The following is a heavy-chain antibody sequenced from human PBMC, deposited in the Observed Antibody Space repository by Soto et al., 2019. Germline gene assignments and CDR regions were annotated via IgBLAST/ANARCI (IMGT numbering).Heavy chain of an antibody. J-gene: IGHJ3*02. CDR2: IWYDGSNK. CDR1: GFTFSSYG. CDR3: AKDLRITMIVVVIRGAYDAFDI. Sequence: GGSLRLSCAASGFTFSSYGMHWVRQAPGKGLEWVAIIWYDGSNKYYVDSVKGRFTISRDNSKNTLYLQMNSLRAEDTAVYYCAKDLRITMIVVVIRGAYDAFDIWGQGTMVTVSS. D-gene: IGHD3-22*01. V-gene: IGHV3-33*06.